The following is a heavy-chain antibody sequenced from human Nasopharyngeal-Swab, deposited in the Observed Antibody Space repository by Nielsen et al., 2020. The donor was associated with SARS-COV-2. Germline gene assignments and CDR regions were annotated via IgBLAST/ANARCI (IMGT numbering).Heavy chain of an antibody. CDR2: ISYDGSNK. J-gene: IGHJ4*02. D-gene: IGHD4-17*01. Sequence: RGSLRLSCAASGFTFSSYAMHWVRQAPGKGLEWVAVISYDGSNKYYADSVKGRFTISRDNSKNTLYLQMNSLRAEDTAVYYCARGDTVTILTHFDYWGQGTLVTVSS. CDR3: ARGDTVTILTHFDY. V-gene: IGHV3-30-3*01. CDR1: GFTFSSYA.